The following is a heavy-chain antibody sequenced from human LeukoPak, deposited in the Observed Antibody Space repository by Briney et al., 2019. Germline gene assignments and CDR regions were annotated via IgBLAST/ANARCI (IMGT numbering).Heavy chain of an antibody. CDR2: MHYDGRNI. Sequence: GGSLRLSCAMSGFTHTSTGMHWVRQAPGKGLEWVAFMHYDGRNILYADSVKGRFSISTDNSNNMVYLQMSSLRAEDTAVYYCAKVTMGDVWFDPWGQRTLVTVSS. V-gene: IGHV3-30*02. D-gene: IGHD3-16*01. J-gene: IGHJ5*02. CDR1: GFTHTSTG. CDR3: AKVTMGDVWFDP.